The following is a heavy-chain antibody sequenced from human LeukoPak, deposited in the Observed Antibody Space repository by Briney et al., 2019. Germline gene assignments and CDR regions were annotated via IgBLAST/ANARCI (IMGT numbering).Heavy chain of an antibody. Sequence: NPGGSLRLPCAASGFTFSDYYMSWIRQAPGKGLEWVSYISSSGSTIYYADSVKGRFTISRDNAKNSLYLQMNSLRAEDTAVYYCARVRLMVRGVIRPPYFDYWGQGTLVTVSS. D-gene: IGHD3-10*01. CDR3: ARVRLMVRGVIRPPYFDY. CDR1: GFTFSDYY. CDR2: ISSSGSTI. J-gene: IGHJ4*02. V-gene: IGHV3-11*01.